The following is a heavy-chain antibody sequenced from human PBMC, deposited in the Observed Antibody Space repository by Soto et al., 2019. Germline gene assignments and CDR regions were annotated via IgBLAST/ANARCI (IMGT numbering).Heavy chain of an antibody. V-gene: IGHV3-9*01. Sequence: EVQLVESGGGLVQPGRSLRLSCAASGFTFDDYAMHWVRQAPGKGLEWVSGISWNSGSIGYADSVKGRFTNSRDNAKNSLYLQMNSLRAEDTALYYCAKDRDYFAAALDYWGQGTLVTVSS. J-gene: IGHJ4*02. CDR3: AKDRDYFAAALDY. D-gene: IGHD6-13*01. CDR2: ISWNSGSI. CDR1: GFTFDDYA.